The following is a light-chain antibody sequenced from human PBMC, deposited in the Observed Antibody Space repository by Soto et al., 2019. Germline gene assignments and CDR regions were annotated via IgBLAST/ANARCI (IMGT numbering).Light chain of an antibody. J-gene: IGKJ1*01. CDR1: QSISSW. CDR2: DAS. Sequence: DIQMTQSPSSLSASVGDRVTITCRARQSISSWLAWYQQKPGKAPKVLIYDASTLESGVPSRFSGSGSGTEFTITISSLQPEDSATYYCHQHNSSPWTFGQATKVDI. V-gene: IGKV1-5*01. CDR3: HQHNSSPWT.